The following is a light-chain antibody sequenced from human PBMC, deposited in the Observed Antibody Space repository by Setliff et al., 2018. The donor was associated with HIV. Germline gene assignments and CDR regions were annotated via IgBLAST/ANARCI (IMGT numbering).Light chain of an antibody. CDR2: EVT. V-gene: IGLV2-14*01. CDR1: SSDVGGYNY. Sequence: QSALPQPASVSGSPGQSITISCTGTSSDVGGYNYVSWYQHHPGKAPKLMIYEVTNRPSGVSTRFSGSKSGNTASLTISGLQAEDDANYYCSSYTSTYTLYVFGTGTKVTVL. CDR3: SSYTSTYTLYV. J-gene: IGLJ1*01.